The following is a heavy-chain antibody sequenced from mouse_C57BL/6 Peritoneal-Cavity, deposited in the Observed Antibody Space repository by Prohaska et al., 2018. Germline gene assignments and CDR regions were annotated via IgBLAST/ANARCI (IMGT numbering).Heavy chain of an antibody. V-gene: IGHV8-12*01. D-gene: IGHD2-2*01. CDR3: DRRVIYYGYDGHYFDY. CDR1: GFSLSTSGMR. CDR2: IYWDDAK. J-gene: IGHJ2*01. Sequence: QVTLKESGPGILQSSQTLSLTCSFSGFSLSTSGMRVRWIRLPSGKGLEWLANIYWDDAKRYNPSLKSRRTISKDTCRNQLFLRITSGNAAVTAAYYCDRRVIYYGYDGHYFDYWGQGTTLTVSS.